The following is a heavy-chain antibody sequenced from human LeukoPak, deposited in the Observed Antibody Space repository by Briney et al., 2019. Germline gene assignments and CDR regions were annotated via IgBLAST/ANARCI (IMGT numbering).Heavy chain of an antibody. CDR2: IKQDGSEK. CDR3: ASYSSLDY. J-gene: IGHJ4*02. Sequence: GGSLRLSCAASGFTFSSYWMSWVRQAPGKGLEWVANIKQDGSEKYYVDSVKGRFTISRDNSKNTLYLQMNSLRAEDTAVYYCASYSSLDYWGQGALVTVSS. V-gene: IGHV3-7*01. CDR1: GFTFSSYW. D-gene: IGHD6-19*01.